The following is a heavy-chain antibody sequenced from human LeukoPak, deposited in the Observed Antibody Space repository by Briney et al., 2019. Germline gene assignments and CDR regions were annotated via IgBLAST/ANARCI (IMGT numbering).Heavy chain of an antibody. V-gene: IGHV4-30-2*01. CDR2: IYHSGST. CDR1: GVSISSGGYY. D-gene: IGHD3-22*01. CDR3: ARVVVMLFQVDY. Sequence: ASETLSLTCTVSGVSISSGGYYWSWIRQPPGKGLEWIVYIYHSGSTYYNPSLKSLVTISVDRSKNQFSLKLSSVTAAATAVYYSARVVVMLFQVDYWGQGTLVTVSS. J-gene: IGHJ4*02.